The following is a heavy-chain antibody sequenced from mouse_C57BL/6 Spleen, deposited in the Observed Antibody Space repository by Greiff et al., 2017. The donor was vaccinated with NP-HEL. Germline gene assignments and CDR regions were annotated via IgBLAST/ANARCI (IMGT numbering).Heavy chain of an antibody. J-gene: IGHJ1*03. D-gene: IGHD1-1*01. CDR2: IDPSDSET. CDR1: GYTFTSYW. CDR3: ARVYGSSYGYFEV. Sequence: QVQLKQPGAELVRPGSSVKLSCKASGYTFTSYWMHWVKQRPIQGLEWIGNIDPSDSETHYNQKFKDKATLTVDKSSSTAYMQLSSLTSEDSAVYYCARVYGSSYGYFEVWGTGTTVTVSS. V-gene: IGHV1-52*01.